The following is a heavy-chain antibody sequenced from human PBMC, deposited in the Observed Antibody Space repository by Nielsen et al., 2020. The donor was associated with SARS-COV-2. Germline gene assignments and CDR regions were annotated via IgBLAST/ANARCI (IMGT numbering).Heavy chain of an antibody. J-gene: IGHJ4*02. D-gene: IGHD6-19*01. CDR1: GFTFDDYG. Sequence: GESLKISCAASGFTFDDYGMSWVRQAPGKGLEWVSGINWNGGSTGYADSVKGRFTISRDNAKNSLYLQMNSLRAEDTALYYCAKDISGWYYFDYWGQGTLVTVSS. CDR2: INWNGGST. V-gene: IGHV3-20*04. CDR3: AKDISGWYYFDY.